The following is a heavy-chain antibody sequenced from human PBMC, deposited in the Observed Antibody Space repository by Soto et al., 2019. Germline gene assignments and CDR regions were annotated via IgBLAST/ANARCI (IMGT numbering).Heavy chain of an antibody. CDR1: GFTFSSYP. V-gene: IGHV3-30-3*01. Sequence: QVQVVESGGGVVQPGRSLRLSCAASGFTFSSYPMHWVRQAPGKGLEWVAVISYDGSNKYYADSVQGRFTISRDNSKNSLYLQMNSLRAEDTAVYYCARETYSSGWAPTFDYWGQGTLVTVSS. CDR2: ISYDGSNK. J-gene: IGHJ4*02. D-gene: IGHD6-19*01. CDR3: ARETYSSGWAPTFDY.